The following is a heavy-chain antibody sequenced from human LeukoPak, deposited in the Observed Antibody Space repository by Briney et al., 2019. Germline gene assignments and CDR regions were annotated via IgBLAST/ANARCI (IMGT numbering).Heavy chain of an antibody. J-gene: IGHJ6*03. D-gene: IGHD2-2*01. CDR1: GGSISSYY. Sequence: SETLSLTCTVSGGSISSYYWSWIRQPAGKGLEWIGRIYTSGSTNYNPSLKSRVTMSVDTSKNQFSLKLSSVTAADTAVYYCARDQDCSSTSCYDYYYMDVWGKGTTVTVSS. CDR2: IYTSGST. CDR3: ARDQDCSSTSCYDYYYMDV. V-gene: IGHV4-4*07.